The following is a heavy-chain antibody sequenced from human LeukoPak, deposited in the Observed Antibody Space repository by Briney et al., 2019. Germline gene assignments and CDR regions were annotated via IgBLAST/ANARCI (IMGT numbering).Heavy chain of an antibody. V-gene: IGHV4-59*01. Sequence: SETLSLTCSVSGGSISSYYWSWIRQPPGKGLEWIGYIYYSRNTNYNPSLKSRVTISIDTTKKQFSLKLRSVTAADTAVYYCARGLTVTPLYWGQGTLVTVS. D-gene: IGHD4-17*01. CDR3: ARGLTVTPLY. J-gene: IGHJ4*02. CDR1: GGSISSYY. CDR2: IYYSRNT.